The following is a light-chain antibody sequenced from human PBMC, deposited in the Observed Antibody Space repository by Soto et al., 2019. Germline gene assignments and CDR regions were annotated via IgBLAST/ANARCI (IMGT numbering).Light chain of an antibody. CDR2: AAS. CDR3: QQYNKWPPWT. Sequence: EIGLTQSPATLSLSPWERAALSCVASQSVRNNLAWYQQKPGLAPRLLISAASTRATCIPARFIGNGSETEFTLTIDNLQSEDYALYYCQQYNKWPPWTFGQGTKVDIK. J-gene: IGKJ1*01. V-gene: IGKV3-15*01. CDR1: QSVRNN.